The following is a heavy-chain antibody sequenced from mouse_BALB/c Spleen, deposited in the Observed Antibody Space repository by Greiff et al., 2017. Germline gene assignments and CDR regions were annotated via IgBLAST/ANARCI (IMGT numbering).Heavy chain of an antibody. D-gene: IGHD3-1*01. CDR2: IYPGNVNT. V-gene: IGHV1S56*01. Sequence: VQLQQSGPELVKPGASVRISCKASGYTFTSYYIHWVKQRPGQGLEWIGWIYPGNVNTKYNEKFKGKATLTADKSSSTAYMQLSSLTSEDSAVYFCARSDQLGLPSWFAYWGQGTLVTVSA. CDR1: GYTFTSYY. CDR3: ARSDQLGLPSWFAY. J-gene: IGHJ3*01.